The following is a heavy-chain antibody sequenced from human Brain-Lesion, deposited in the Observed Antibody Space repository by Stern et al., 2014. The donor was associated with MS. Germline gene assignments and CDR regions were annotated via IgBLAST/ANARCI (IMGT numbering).Heavy chain of an antibody. CDR3: ARAVRNQLLSEY. Sequence: QVQLGHSGAEVKKPGASVKVSCKASGYTFSSYDITWVRQASGHGLEWMGWMNPYSGNTGYAQKFKGRVSMTSDPSISTVYMELTSLTSDDTAVYFCARAVRNQLLSEYWGQGTLVTVSS. J-gene: IGHJ4*02. D-gene: IGHD2-2*01. CDR2: MNPYSGNT. V-gene: IGHV1-8*01. CDR1: GYTFSSYD.